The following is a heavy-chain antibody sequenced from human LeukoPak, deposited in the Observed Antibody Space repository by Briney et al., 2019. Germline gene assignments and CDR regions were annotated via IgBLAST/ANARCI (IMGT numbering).Heavy chain of an antibody. D-gene: IGHD3-10*01. CDR3: AKGIGSGSYYLFDY. J-gene: IGHJ4*02. Sequence: PGGSLRLSCAASGFIFSSYAMNWVRQAPGKGLEWVSAINDGGGRTYYADSVKGRFTISRDNSKNTLYLQMNSLRAEDTAVYYCAKGIGSGSYYLFDYWGQGAPVTVSS. V-gene: IGHV3-23*01. CDR2: INDGGGRT. CDR1: GFIFSSYA.